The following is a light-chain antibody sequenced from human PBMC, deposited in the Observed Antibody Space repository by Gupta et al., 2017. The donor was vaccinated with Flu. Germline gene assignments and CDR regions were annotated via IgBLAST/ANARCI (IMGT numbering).Light chain of an antibody. V-gene: IGKV1-5*03. J-gene: IGKJ1*01. CDR3: QQYNNAWT. CDR1: QSINSW. Sequence: DIQTTQSPSTLSASVGDRVTITCRASQSINSWLAWYQQKPGKAPKLLIYKASNLESGVPSRFSGSGSGTEFTLTISSLQPDDFATYYCQQYNNAWTFGQGTKVEIK. CDR2: KAS.